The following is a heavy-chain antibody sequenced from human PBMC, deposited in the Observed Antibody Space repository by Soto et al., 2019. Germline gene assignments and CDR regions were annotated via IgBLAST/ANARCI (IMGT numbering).Heavy chain of an antibody. CDR3: ASDPPAPAGPRPSGY. CDR1: GGTFRSYA. CDR2: IIPIFGTA. J-gene: IGHJ4*02. D-gene: IGHD6-13*01. Sequence: SVKGSCKACGGTFRSYAISWVRQAPGQGLEWMGGIIPIFGTANYAQKFQGRVTITADESTSTAYMELSSLRSEDTAVYYCASDPPAPAGPRPSGYWGQGTLVTVSS. V-gene: IGHV1-69*13.